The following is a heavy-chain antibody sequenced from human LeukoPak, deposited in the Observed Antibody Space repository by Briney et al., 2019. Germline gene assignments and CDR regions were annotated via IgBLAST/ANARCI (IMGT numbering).Heavy chain of an antibody. J-gene: IGHJ4*02. V-gene: IGHV3-30*02. Sequence: GGSLRLSCAASGFSFSSFGMHWVRQAPGKRLEWVTSIRYDGSRKHYTDSVKGRFTISRDNSKNTLYLQMNSLRDEDTAVYYCAKDYRDFGDSSSYLDHWGQGTLVTVSS. CDR2: IRYDGSRK. D-gene: IGHD4-17*01. CDR3: AKDYRDFGDSSSYLDH. CDR1: GFSFSSFG.